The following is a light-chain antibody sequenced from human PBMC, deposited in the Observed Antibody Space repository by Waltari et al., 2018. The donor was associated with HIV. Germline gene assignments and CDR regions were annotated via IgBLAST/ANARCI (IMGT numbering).Light chain of an antibody. Sequence: QSALTQPPSASGSLGQSVTISCTGTSSDVGGYEYVSWYQQHPDKAPNRIIYEVNKLPSGGPDRFSGSKSDNTASLTVAGLQDDDEAHYYCASYGDTNRVLFGGGTRVTVL. J-gene: IGLJ6*01. CDR1: SSDVGGYEY. V-gene: IGLV2-8*01. CDR2: EVN. CDR3: ASYGDTNRVL.